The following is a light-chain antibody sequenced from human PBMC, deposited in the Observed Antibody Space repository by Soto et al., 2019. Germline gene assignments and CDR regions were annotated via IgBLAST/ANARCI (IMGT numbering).Light chain of an antibody. J-gene: IGKJ5*01. V-gene: IGKV1-39*01. CDR2: LAS. Sequence: DIQMTQSPSSLSASVGDRVTITCRASQSISRYLSWYQQKPGKAPKLLIYLASSLQSGVPSRFSGSGSGTDFTLTISSLEPEDFAVYYCQQRRSWPPTITFGQGTRLEIK. CDR1: QSISRY. CDR3: QQRRSWPPTIT.